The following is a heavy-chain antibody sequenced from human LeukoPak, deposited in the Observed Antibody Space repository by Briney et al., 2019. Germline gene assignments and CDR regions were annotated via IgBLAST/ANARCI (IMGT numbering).Heavy chain of an antibody. V-gene: IGHV3-15*01. D-gene: IGHD6-19*01. CDR2: IKSRTDGGTT. Sequence: KSGGSLRLSCAASGFTFSNAWMNWVRQAPGKGLEWVGRIKSRTDGGTTEYAAPVKGRFTISRDDSKNTLYLQMNSLKTEDTAVYYCATADSSGWWRGYWGQGTLVTVSS. J-gene: IGHJ4*02. CDR3: ATADSSGWWRGY. CDR1: GFTFSNAW.